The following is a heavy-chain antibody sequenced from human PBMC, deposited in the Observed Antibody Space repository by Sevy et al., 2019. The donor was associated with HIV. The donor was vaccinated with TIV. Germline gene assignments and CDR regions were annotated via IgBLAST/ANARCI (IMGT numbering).Heavy chain of an antibody. J-gene: IGHJ4*02. CDR3: ARESLLYGDYPGDYFDY. CDR2: IIPSFGTA. D-gene: IGHD4-17*01. Sequence: ASVKVSCKASGGTFSRYAISWVRQAPGQGLEWMGGIIPSFGTANYAQMFQGRVTITADESTSTAYMELSSLRSEDTAVYYCARESLLYGDYPGDYFDYWGQGALVTVSS. V-gene: IGHV1-69*13. CDR1: GGTFSRYA.